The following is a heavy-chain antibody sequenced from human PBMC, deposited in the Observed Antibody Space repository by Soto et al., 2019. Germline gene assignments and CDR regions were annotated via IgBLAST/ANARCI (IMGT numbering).Heavy chain of an antibody. CDR2: IYYSGST. CDR3: ARSIMITFGGVNGMDV. Sequence: PSETLSLTCTVSGGSISSGDYYWSWIRQPPGKGLEWIGYIYYSGSTYYNPSLKSRVTISVDTSKNQFSLKLSSVIAADTAVYYCARSIMITFGGVNGMDVWGQGTTVTVSS. CDR1: GGSISSGDYY. V-gene: IGHV4-30-4*01. J-gene: IGHJ6*02. D-gene: IGHD3-16*01.